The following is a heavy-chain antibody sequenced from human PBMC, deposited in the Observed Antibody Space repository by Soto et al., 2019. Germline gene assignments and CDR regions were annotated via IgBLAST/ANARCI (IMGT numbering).Heavy chain of an antibody. CDR1: GFNFNSYA. D-gene: IGHD6-6*01. J-gene: IGHJ6*03. Sequence: EVQMLESGGGLAQPGGSLRLSCAASGFNFNSYAMNWVRQAPGKGLEWVSSISGSGGSTYYADSVKGLFTISRDNSKNTLFLLMNSLRTEDTAVYYCATGSSSFNGFHHYYLDVWGKGTTVTVSS. CDR2: ISGSGGST. V-gene: IGHV3-23*01. CDR3: ATGSSSFNGFHHYYLDV.